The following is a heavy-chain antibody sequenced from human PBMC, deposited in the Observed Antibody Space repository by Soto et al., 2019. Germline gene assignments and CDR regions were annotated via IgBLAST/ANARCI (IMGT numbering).Heavy chain of an antibody. D-gene: IGHD3-3*02. CDR3: ARVLGNDAFDI. V-gene: IGHV4-4*02. J-gene: IGHJ3*02. Sequence: QVQLQESGPGLVKPSGTLSLTCAVSGGSISSSNWWSWVRQPPGKGLEWIGEIYHSGSTNYNPSLTSXXTXSXXKSKNQFSLKLSSVTAADTAVYYCARVLGNDAFDIWGQGTMVTVSS. CDR2: IYHSGST. CDR1: GGSISSSNW.